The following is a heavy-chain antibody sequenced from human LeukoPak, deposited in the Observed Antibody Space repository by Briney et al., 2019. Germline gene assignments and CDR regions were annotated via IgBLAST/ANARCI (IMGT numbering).Heavy chain of an antibody. CDR2: IRYDGSNK. V-gene: IGHV3-30*02. Sequence: GGSLRLSCAASGFTFSSYGMHWVRQAPGKGLEWVAFIRYDGSNKYYADSVKGRFTISRDNSKNTLYLQMNSLRAEDTAVYYCAKDLDRMTGTIGVFDYWGQGTLVTVSS. J-gene: IGHJ4*02. CDR1: GFTFSSYG. CDR3: AKDLDRMTGTIGVFDY. D-gene: IGHD1/OR15-1a*01.